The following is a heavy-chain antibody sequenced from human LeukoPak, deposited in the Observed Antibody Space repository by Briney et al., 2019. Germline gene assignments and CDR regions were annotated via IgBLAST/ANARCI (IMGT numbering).Heavy chain of an antibody. CDR2: IYYSGST. CDR3: ARAGITIFGFDY. CDR1: GGSLSSYY. Sequence: SETLSLTCTVSGGSLSSYYWSWIRQPPGKGLEWIGYIYYSGSTNYNPSLKSRVTISVDTSKNQFSLKLSSVTAADTAGYYCARAGITIFGFDYWGQGTLVTVSS. V-gene: IGHV4-59*01. J-gene: IGHJ4*02. D-gene: IGHD3-3*01.